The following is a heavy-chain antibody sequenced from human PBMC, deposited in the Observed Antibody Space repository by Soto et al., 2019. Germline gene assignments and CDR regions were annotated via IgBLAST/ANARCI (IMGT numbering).Heavy chain of an antibody. V-gene: IGHV4-30-4*01. CDR2: IYYSGST. D-gene: IGHD6-19*01. CDR3: ARAPRSGWYIDYFDY. J-gene: IGHJ4*02. Sequence: QVQLQESGPGLVKPSQTLSLTCTVSGGSMSSGDYYWSRIRQPPGKGLEWIGYIYYSGSTYYNPSFKSRLTISVDTSQNQFSLKLSSVTAADTAVYYCARAPRSGWYIDYFDYWVQGTLVTVSS. CDR1: GGSMSSGDYY.